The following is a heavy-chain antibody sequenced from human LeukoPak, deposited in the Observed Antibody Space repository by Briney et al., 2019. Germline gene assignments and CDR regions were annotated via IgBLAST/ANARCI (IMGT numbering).Heavy chain of an antibody. D-gene: IGHD1-26*01. CDR3: ARESGSYSCFDY. CDR2: IYTSGST. Sequence: SETLSLTCTVSGGSVSSYYWSWIRQPAGKGLEWIGRIYTSGSTNYNPSLKSRVTMSVDTSKNQFSLKLSSVAAADTAVYYCARESGSYSCFDYWGQGTLVTVSS. J-gene: IGHJ4*02. V-gene: IGHV4-4*07. CDR1: GGSVSSYY.